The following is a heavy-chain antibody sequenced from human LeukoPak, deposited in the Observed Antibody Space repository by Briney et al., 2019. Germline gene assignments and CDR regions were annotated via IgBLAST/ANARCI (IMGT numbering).Heavy chain of an antibody. D-gene: IGHD3-10*01. CDR3: ARGLKRFGVGASTPNDY. Sequence: ASVKVSCKASGGTFSSYAISWVRRAPGQGLEWMGGIIPIFGTANYAQKFQGRVTITADKSTSTAYMELSSLRSEDTAVYYCARGLKRFGVGASTPNDYWGQGTLVTVSS. J-gene: IGHJ4*02. CDR1: GGTFSSYA. V-gene: IGHV1-69*06. CDR2: IIPIFGTA.